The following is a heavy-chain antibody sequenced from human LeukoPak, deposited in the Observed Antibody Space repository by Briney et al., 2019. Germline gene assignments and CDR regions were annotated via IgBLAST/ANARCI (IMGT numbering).Heavy chain of an antibody. J-gene: IGHJ6*02. CDR2: IYSGGST. CDR3: ARDSSSWSTGPMDG. V-gene: IGHV3-53*05. Sequence: GGSLRLSCAASGFTVSSNYMSWVRQAPGKGLEGVSVIYSGGSTYYADSVKGRFTISRDNSKNTLYLQMNSLRAEDTAVYYCARDSSSWSTGPMDGWGQGTTVTVSS. D-gene: IGHD6-13*01. CDR1: GFTVSSNY.